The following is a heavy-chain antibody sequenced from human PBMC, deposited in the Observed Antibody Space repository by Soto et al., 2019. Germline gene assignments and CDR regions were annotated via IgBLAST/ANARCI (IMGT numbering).Heavy chain of an antibody. D-gene: IGHD4-17*01. CDR1: GGSISSYY. V-gene: IGHV4-59*01. CDR2: IYYSGST. CDR3: ARALMTTVPLYYFDY. Sequence: PSETLSLTCTVSGGSISSYYWSWIRQPPGKGLEWIGYIYYSGSTNYNPSLKSRVTISVDTSKNQFSLKLSSVTAADTAVYYCARALMTTVPLYYFDYWGQGTLVTVSS. J-gene: IGHJ4*02.